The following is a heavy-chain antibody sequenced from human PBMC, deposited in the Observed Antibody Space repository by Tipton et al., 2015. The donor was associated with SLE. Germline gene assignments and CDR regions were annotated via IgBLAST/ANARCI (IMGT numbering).Heavy chain of an antibody. CDR3: ARDRHDFWGRDLSEEINWFDP. CDR2: IYYSGST. Sequence: TLSLTCTVSGGSISSSSYYWGWIRQPPGKGLEWIGSIYYSGSTYYNPSLKSRVTISVDTSKNQFSLKLSSVTAADTAVYFCARDRHDFWGRDLSEEINWFDPWGQGTLVIVS. D-gene: IGHD3-3*01. J-gene: IGHJ5*02. CDR1: GGSISSSSYY. V-gene: IGHV4-39*07.